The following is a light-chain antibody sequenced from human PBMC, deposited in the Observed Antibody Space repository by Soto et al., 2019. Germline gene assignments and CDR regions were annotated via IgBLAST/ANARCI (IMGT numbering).Light chain of an antibody. CDR1: NIGSKS. Sequence: SYELTQPPSVSVAPGQTARITCGGNNIGSKSVHWYQQKPGQAPVLVVYDDSNRHSGMPERFSGSNSGNTATLTISRVEAGDEADYYCQVWDSSSDHRVFGTGTKVTVL. J-gene: IGLJ1*01. CDR2: DDS. V-gene: IGLV3-21*02. CDR3: QVWDSSSDHRV.